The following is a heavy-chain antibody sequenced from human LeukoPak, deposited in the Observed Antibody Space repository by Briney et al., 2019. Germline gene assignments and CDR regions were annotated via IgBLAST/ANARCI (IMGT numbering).Heavy chain of an antibody. J-gene: IGHJ3*02. CDR2: ISYDGSNK. V-gene: IGHV3-30*18. Sequence: RGGSLRLSCAASGFTFSSYGMHWVRQAPGKGLEWVAVISYDGSNKYYADSVKGRFTISRDNSKNTLYLQMNSLRAEDTAVYYCAKVGYVSNAFDIWGQGTMVTVSS. CDR3: AKVGYVSNAFDI. D-gene: IGHD3-10*02. CDR1: GFTFSSYG.